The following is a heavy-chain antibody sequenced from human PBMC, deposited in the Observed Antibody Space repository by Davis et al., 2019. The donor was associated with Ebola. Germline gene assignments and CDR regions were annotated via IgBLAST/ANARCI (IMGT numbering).Heavy chain of an antibody. Sequence: ASVKVSCKASGYMSTSYGISWVRQAPGQGLEWMGWISAYNGNTYYAEKLQGRVTMTTDTSTSTAYMEVRSLRSDDTAVYYCATTVAGTTRAGLETNWGQGTLVTVSS. CDR1: GYMSTSYG. J-gene: IGHJ4*02. D-gene: IGHD4-23*01. CDR2: ISAYNGNT. V-gene: IGHV1-18*04. CDR3: ATTVAGTTRAGLETN.